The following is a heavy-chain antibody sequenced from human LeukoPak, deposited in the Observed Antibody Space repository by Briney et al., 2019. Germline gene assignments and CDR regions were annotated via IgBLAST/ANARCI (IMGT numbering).Heavy chain of an antibody. V-gene: IGHV4-39*01. CDR3: ARHAYYDFWSGYSIPYYFDY. J-gene: IGHJ4*02. CDR2: IYYSGST. D-gene: IGHD3-3*01. Sequence: SETLSLTCTVSGGSISSSSYYWGWIRQPPGKGLEWIGSIYYSGSTYYNPSLKSRVTISVDTSKNQFSLKLSSVTAADTAVYYCARHAYYDFWSGYSIPYYFDYWGQGTLVTVSS. CDR1: GGSISSSSYY.